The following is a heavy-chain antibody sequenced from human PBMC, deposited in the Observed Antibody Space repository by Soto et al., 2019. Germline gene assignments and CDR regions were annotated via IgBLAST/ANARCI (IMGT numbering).Heavy chain of an antibody. V-gene: IGHV4-59*01. Sequence: SETLSLTCTVSGGSISSYYWSWIRQPPGKGLEWIGYIYYSGSTNYNPSLKSRVTISVDTSKNQFSLKLSSVTAADTAVYYSARGGIAAAGGDTDYWGQGTLVTVSS. J-gene: IGHJ4*02. CDR1: GGSISSYY. CDR2: IYYSGST. D-gene: IGHD6-13*01. CDR3: ARGGIAAAGGDTDY.